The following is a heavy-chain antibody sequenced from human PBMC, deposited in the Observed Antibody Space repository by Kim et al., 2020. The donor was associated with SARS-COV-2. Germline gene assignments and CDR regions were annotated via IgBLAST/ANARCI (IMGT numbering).Heavy chain of an antibody. Sequence: SETLSLTCTVSGGSISSGGYYWSWIRQHPGKGLEWIGYIYYSGSTYYNPSLKSRVTISADTSKNQFSLKLSSVTAADTAVYYCARYSDFWSGFDYWGQGTLVSVSS. CDR3: ARYSDFWSGFDY. CDR1: GGSISSGGYY. CDR2: IYYSGST. J-gene: IGHJ4*02. V-gene: IGHV4-31*03. D-gene: IGHD3-3*01.